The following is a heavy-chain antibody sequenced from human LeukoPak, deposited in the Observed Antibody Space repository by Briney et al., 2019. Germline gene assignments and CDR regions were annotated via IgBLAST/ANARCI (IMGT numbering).Heavy chain of an antibody. CDR1: GFTFSSYA. V-gene: IGHV3-23*01. Sequence: GGSLRLSCEASGFTFSSYATSWVRQAPGKGLEWVSGISASGGSTYYADSVEGRLTISRDNSKDTLYLQMGGLRAEDSAVYYCAKGTLRSDPYGMDVWGQGTTVTVSS. D-gene: IGHD5/OR15-5a*01. CDR3: AKGTLRSDPYGMDV. CDR2: ISASGGST. J-gene: IGHJ6*02.